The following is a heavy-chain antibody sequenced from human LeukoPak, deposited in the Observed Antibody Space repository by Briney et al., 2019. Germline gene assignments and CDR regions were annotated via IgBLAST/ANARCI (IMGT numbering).Heavy chain of an antibody. CDR1: GGSISSYY. D-gene: IGHD5-18*01. CDR3: ARHRGHSYGYGKLYYFDY. CDR2: IYYSGST. J-gene: IGHJ4*02. V-gene: IGHV4-59*08. Sequence: SETLSLTCTVSGGSISSYYWSWIRQPPGKGLEWIGYIYYSGSTNYNHSLKSRVTISVDTPKNQFSLKLSSVTAADTAVYYCARHRGHSYGYGKLYYFDYWGQGTLVTVSS.